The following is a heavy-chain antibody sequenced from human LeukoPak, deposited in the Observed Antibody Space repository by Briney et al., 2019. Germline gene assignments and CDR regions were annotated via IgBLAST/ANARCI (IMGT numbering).Heavy chain of an antibody. J-gene: IGHJ4*02. V-gene: IGHV3-53*01. CDR1: GFTVSSNY. CDR3: ARDVYTGRYYLDY. CDR2: TYSSGST. Sequence: GGSLTLSCAASGFTVSSNYMSWVRQAPGKGLEWVSVTYSSGSTYYADSVKGRFTISRDNSKNTLDLQMNSLRAEDTAVYYCARDVYTGRYYLDYWGQGTIVTVSS. D-gene: IGHD1-26*01.